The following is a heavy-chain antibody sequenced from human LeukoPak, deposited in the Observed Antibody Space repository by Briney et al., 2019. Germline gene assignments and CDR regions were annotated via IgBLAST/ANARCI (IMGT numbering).Heavy chain of an antibody. V-gene: IGHV3-30*18. J-gene: IGHJ6*02. CDR3: AKESGTTFYYYYSAMDV. Sequence: GGSLRLSCAASGFIFSSYGMHWVRQAPGKGLEWVAVISYDGSNKYYADSVKGRFTISRDNSKNTLYLQMNSLRAEDTAVYYCAKESGTTFYYYYSAMDVWGQGTTVTVSS. D-gene: IGHD1-1*01. CDR2: ISYDGSNK. CDR1: GFIFSSYG.